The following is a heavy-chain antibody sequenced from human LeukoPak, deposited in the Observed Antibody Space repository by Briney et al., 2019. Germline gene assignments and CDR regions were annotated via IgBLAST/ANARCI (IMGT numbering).Heavy chain of an antibody. CDR2: IIPIFGTA. CDR1: GGTFSSYA. Sequence: GASVKVSCKASGGTFSSYAISWVRQAPGQGLEWMGGIIPIFGTANYAQKFQGRVTITADESTSTAYMELSSLRSEDTAVYYCARASGDFSARYFDWLHYFDYWGQGTLVTVSS. CDR3: ARASGDFSARYFDWLHYFDY. V-gene: IGHV1-69*13. D-gene: IGHD3-9*01. J-gene: IGHJ4*02.